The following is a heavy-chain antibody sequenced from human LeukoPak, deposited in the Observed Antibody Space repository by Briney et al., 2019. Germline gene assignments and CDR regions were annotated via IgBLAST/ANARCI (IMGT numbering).Heavy chain of an antibody. V-gene: IGHV3-30*04. D-gene: IGHD3-10*01. CDR2: ISYDGSNK. CDR1: GFTFSSYA. CDR3: ARGLMAYFYVMDV. J-gene: IGHJ6*02. Sequence: GRSLRLSCAASGFTFSSYAMHWVRQAPGKGLEWVAVISYDGSNKYYADSVKGRFTISRDNSKNTLYLQMKSLRAEDTAVYYCARGLMAYFYVMDVWGQGTTVTVSS.